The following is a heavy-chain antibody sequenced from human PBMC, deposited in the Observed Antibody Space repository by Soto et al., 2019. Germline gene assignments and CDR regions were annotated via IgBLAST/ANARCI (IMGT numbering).Heavy chain of an antibody. V-gene: IGHV3-30-3*01. CDR3: ASLGYDIAVLPANWFDP. Sequence: GGSLRLSCAASGFTFSNYAMHWVRQAPGKGLEWVAVISYDGSNKYYATSVKGRFTISRDNSKNTLYLQMNSLRAKDTAEYYCASLGYDIAVLPANWFDPWGQGTLVTVSS. J-gene: IGHJ5*02. CDR1: GFTFSNYA. CDR2: ISYDGSNK. D-gene: IGHD2-2*01.